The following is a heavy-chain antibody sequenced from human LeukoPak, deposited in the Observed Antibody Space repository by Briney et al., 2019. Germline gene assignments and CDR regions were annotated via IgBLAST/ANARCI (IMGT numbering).Heavy chain of an antibody. CDR3: ARSELLWFGGVNSGFDY. Sequence: SETLSLTCTVSGGSISSSSYYWGWIRQPPGKGLEWIGSIYYSGSTYYNPSLKSRVTISVDTSKNQFTLKLNSVTAADTAVYYCARSELLWFGGVNSGFDYWGQGTLVTVSS. CDR2: IYYSGST. CDR1: GGSISSSSYY. J-gene: IGHJ4*02. D-gene: IGHD3-10*01. V-gene: IGHV4-39*06.